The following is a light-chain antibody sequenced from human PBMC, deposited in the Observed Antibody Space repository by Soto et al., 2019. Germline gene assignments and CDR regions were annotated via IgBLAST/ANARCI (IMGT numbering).Light chain of an antibody. CDR2: EVS. J-gene: IGLJ1*01. V-gene: IGLV2-14*01. Sequence: QSALTQPASVSGSPGQSITISCTGTAIDVGSYRYVSWYQQHSGKAPKLMIYEVSNRPSGVSNRFSGSKSGNTASLTISGLQAEDEADYYCSSYTSSSTYVFGTGTKV. CDR3: SSYTSSSTYV. CDR1: AIDVGSYRY.